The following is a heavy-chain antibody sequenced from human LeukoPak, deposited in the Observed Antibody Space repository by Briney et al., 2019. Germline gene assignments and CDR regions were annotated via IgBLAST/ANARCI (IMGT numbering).Heavy chain of an antibody. CDR3: AREGVAGTGLDY. J-gene: IGHJ4*02. CDR1: GYTFTSYD. Sequence: ASVKVSCKASGYTFTSYDINWVRQAPGQGLEWMGIINPSGGTSYAQKLQGRITMTRDTSTVCMELSSLRSEDTAFYYCAREGVAGTGLDYWGQGTLVTVSS. CDR2: INPSGGT. V-gene: IGHV1-46*01. D-gene: IGHD6-13*01.